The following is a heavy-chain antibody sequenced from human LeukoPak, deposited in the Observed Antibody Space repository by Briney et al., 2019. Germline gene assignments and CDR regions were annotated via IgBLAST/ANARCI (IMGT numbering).Heavy chain of an antibody. J-gene: IGHJ6*03. V-gene: IGHV1-8*03. Sequence: ASVKVSCKASGYTFTSYDINWVRQATGQGLEWMGWMNPNSGNTGYAQKFQGRVTITGNTSISTAYMELSSLRSEDTAVYYCARGHSGYDFFYYYYMDVWGKGTTVTVSS. CDR3: ARGHSGYDFFYYYYMDV. CDR2: MNPNSGNT. CDR1: GYTFTSYD. D-gene: IGHD5-12*01.